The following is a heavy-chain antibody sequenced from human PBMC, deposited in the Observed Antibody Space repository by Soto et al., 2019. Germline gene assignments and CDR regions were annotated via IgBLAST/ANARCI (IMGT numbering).Heavy chain of an antibody. D-gene: IGHD2-2*01. V-gene: IGHV3-23*01. CDR2: ISGSGGST. J-gene: IGHJ3*02. CDR3: AKDWGWGGYCSSTSCRRADAFDI. CDR1: GFTFSSYA. Sequence: GESLKISCAASGFTFSSYAMSWVRQAPGKGLEWVSAISGSGGSTYYADSVKGRFTISRDNSKNTLYLQMNSLRAEDTAVYYCAKDWGWGGYCSSTSCRRADAFDIWGQGTMVTVSS.